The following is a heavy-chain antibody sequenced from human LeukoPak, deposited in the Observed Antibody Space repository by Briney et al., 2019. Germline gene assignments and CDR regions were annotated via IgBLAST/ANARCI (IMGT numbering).Heavy chain of an antibody. CDR2: ISYDGSNK. Sequence: GGSLRLSCAASGFTFSSYAMHWVRQAPGKGLEGGAVISYDGSNKYYADSVKGRFTVSRDNSKNTLYLQMNSLRAEDTAVYYCARDPYSGSWYRFGFDYWGQGTLVTFSS. V-gene: IGHV3-30*04. J-gene: IGHJ4*02. CDR1: GFTFSSYA. CDR3: ARDPYSGSWYRFGFDY. D-gene: IGHD6-13*01.